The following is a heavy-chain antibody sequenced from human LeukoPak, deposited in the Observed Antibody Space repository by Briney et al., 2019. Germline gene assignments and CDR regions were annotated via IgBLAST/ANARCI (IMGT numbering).Heavy chain of an antibody. CDR3: ARVRIAAAGTFYYYGMYV. J-gene: IGHJ6*02. D-gene: IGHD6-13*01. CDR2: IKQDGSEK. V-gene: IGHV3-7*04. CDR1: GFSFGSNW. Sequence: GGSLRLSCVASGFSFGSNWMSWVRQAPGKGLEWVANIKQDGSEKNYVDSVKGRFTISRDNAKNSLYLQMNSLRAEDTAVYYCARVRIAAAGTFYYYGMYVWGQGTTVTVSS.